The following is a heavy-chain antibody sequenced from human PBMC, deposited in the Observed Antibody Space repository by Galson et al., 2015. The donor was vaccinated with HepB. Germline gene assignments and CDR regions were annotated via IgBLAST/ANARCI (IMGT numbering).Heavy chain of an antibody. CDR2: IKQDGSEK. CDR1: GFTFSSYW. CDR3: ARDPATVTTGSGY. Sequence: SLRLSCAASGFTFSSYWMSWVRQAPGKGLEWVANIKQDGSEKYYVDSVKGRFTISRDNAKNSLYLQMNSLRAEDTAVYYCARDPATVTTGSGYWGQGTLVTVSS. J-gene: IGHJ4*02. V-gene: IGHV3-7*03. D-gene: IGHD4-17*01.